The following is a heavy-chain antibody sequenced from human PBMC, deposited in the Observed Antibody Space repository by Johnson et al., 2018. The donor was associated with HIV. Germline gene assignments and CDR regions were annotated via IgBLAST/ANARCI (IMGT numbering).Heavy chain of an antibody. V-gene: IGHV3-20*04. CDR3: ARQIIAVVEDATSGAFDI. D-gene: IGHD2-15*01. CDR2: INWNGGST. CDR1: GFTVSSNY. Sequence: VQLVESGGGLVQPGWSLRLSCAASGFTVSSNYMSWVRQAPGKGLEWVSGINWNGGSTGYADSVKGRFTISRDNAKKSLYLQMNNLGAEDTALYYCARQIIAVVEDATSGAFDIWGQGTMVTVSS. J-gene: IGHJ3*02.